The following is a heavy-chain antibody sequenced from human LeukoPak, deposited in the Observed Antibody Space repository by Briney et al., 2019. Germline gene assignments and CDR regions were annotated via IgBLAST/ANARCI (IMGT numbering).Heavy chain of an antibody. Sequence: ASVKVSCKASGYTVTSYYMHWVRQAPGQGLEWMGIINPSGGSTSYAQKFQGRVTMTRDMSTSAVYMELSSLRSADTAVYYCARGDRATVTLYWGQGTLVTVST. CDR2: INPSGGST. CDR1: GYTVTSYY. D-gene: IGHD4-17*01. J-gene: IGHJ4*02. V-gene: IGHV1-46*01. CDR3: ARGDRATVTLY.